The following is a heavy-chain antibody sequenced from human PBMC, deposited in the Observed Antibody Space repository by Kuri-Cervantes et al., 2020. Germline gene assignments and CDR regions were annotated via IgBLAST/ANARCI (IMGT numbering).Heavy chain of an antibody. Sequence: GESLKISCTGSGFTFSSFATSWVRQAPGKGLEWVSAMSGNGGSTYYADSVKGRFTISRDNSKDTMYLQMSSLRADDTAVYYCTKEGDYDSSGLYYYYYYMDVWGKGTTVTVSS. V-gene: IGHV3-23*01. CDR3: TKEGDYDSSGLYYYYYYMDV. D-gene: IGHD3-22*01. CDR2: MSGNGGST. CDR1: GFTFSSFA. J-gene: IGHJ6*03.